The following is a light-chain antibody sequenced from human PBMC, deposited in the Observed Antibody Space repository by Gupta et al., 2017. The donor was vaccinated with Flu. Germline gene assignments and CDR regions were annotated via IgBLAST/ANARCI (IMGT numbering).Light chain of an antibody. J-gene: IGKJ4*01. CDR3: QKENSAPPA. CDR2: AAS. Sequence: VTITCRASQEIGSYLAWYQQKAEKRPNLLIYAASSKQSGVPSRFSGSGFGTSFTLIITSRQPEDVATYYCQKENSAPPAFGRGTKVEIK. V-gene: IGKV1-27*01. CDR1: QEIGSY.